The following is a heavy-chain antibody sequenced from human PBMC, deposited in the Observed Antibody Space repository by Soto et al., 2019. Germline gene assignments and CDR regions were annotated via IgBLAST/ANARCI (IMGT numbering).Heavy chain of an antibody. J-gene: IGHJ6*02. V-gene: IGHV3-7*05. CDR3: ARYDSSGYYYVDYYYYGMDV. CDR1: GVTFSSYW. CDR2: IKQDGSEK. D-gene: IGHD3-22*01. Sequence: EVQLVESGGGLVQPGGSLRLSCAASGVTFSSYWMSWVRQAPGKGLEWVANIKQDGSEKYYVDSVKGRFTISRDNAKNSLYLQMNSLRAEDTAVYYCARYDSSGYYYVDYYYYGMDVWGQGTTVTVSS.